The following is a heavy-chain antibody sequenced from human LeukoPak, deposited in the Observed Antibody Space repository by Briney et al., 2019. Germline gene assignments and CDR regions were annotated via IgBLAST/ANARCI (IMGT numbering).Heavy chain of an antibody. CDR2: LYTSGST. CDR3: AREVYCSSTSCYTGYFQH. V-gene: IGHV4-4*07. CDR1: GGSISSYY. Sequence: SETLSITCSVSGGSISSYYWSWIRQPAGKGLEWIGRLYTSGSTNYNPSLKSRVTMSVDTSKNQFSLKLSSVTAADTAVYYCAREVYCSSTSCYTGYFQHWGQGTLVTVSS. J-gene: IGHJ1*01. D-gene: IGHD2-2*02.